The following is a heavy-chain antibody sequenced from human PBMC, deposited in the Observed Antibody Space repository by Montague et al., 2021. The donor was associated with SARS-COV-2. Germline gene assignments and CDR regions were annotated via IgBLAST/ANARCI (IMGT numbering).Heavy chain of an antibody. D-gene: IGHD6-13*01. V-gene: IGHV4-4*02. CDR3: ATLSRRTAAGTRDYFGLDV. J-gene: IGHJ6*02. Sequence: SETLSLTCRVSGDSISTSTWWTWVRQTPGTGLEWIGEIFHSGTINYNPSLKSRVSISVDKSNNQSSLRLSSLIAADTAVYYCATLSRRTAAGTRDYFGLDVWGQGTTVVVSS. CDR1: GDSISTSTW. CDR2: IFHSGTI.